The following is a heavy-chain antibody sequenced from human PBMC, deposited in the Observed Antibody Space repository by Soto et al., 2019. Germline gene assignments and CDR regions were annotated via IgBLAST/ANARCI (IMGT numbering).Heavy chain of an antibody. CDR3: AKGPRDTAMAPSDY. CDR2: ISWNSGSI. D-gene: IGHD5-18*01. J-gene: IGHJ4*02. CDR1: GFAFDYYA. V-gene: IGHV3-9*01. Sequence: GGSLRLSCAASGFAFDYYAMHWVRQAPGKGLEWVSGISWNSGSIGYADSVKGRFTISRDNAKNSLYLQMNSLRAEDTALYYCAKGPRDTAMAPSDYWGQGTLVTVSS.